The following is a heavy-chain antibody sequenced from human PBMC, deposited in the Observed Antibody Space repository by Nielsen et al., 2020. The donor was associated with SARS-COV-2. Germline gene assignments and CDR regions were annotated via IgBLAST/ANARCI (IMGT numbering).Heavy chain of an antibody. CDR3: ARLRFDNGALYFDY. CDR1: GGSVDDHRYY. J-gene: IGHJ4*02. V-gene: IGHV4-61*01. Sequence: SETLSLTCTASGGSVDDHRYYWSWIRQPPGKGLEWIGYIYYSGSTNYNPSPKSRVTISVDTAKNQLSLKLSSVTAADTAVYYCARLRFDNGALYFDYWGQGTLVTVSS. CDR2: IYYSGST. D-gene: IGHD2-8*01.